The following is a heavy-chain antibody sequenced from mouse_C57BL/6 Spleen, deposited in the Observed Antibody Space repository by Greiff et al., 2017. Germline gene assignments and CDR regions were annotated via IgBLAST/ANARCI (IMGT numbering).Heavy chain of an antibody. CDR1: GYAFSSYW. Sequence: HVQLKASGAELVKPGASVKISCKASGYAFSSYWMNWVKQRPGKGLEWIGQIYPGDGDTNYNGKFKGKATLTADKSSSTAYMQLSSLTSEDSAVYFCARRGATYDGYYYAMDYWGQGTSVTVSS. CDR2: IYPGDGDT. V-gene: IGHV1-80*01. J-gene: IGHJ4*01. CDR3: ARRGATYDGYYYAMDY. D-gene: IGHD2-3*01.